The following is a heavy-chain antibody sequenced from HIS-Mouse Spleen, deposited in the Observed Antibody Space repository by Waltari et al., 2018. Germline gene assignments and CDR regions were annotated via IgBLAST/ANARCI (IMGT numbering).Heavy chain of an antibody. Sequence: QLQLQESGPGLVKPSETLSLTCTVSGGSISSSSYYWGWIRQPPGKGLEWIGSSDYSGRTYYNPSLKSRVTISVDTSKSQVSLKLSSVTAADTAVYYCAREIPYSSSWYDWYFDLWGRGTLVTVSS. V-gene: IGHV4-39*07. CDR1: GGSISSSSYY. CDR3: AREIPYSSSWYDWYFDL. J-gene: IGHJ2*01. D-gene: IGHD6-13*01. CDR2: SDYSGRT.